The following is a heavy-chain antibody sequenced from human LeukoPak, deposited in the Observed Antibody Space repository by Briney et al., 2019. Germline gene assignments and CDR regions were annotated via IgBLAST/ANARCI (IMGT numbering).Heavy chain of an antibody. J-gene: IGHJ4*02. CDR2: ISSSSSYI. D-gene: IGHD1-7*01. Sequence: GGSLRLSCAASGLTFSSYSMNWLRQAPGKGLEWVSSISSSSSYIYYADSVKGRFTISRDNAKNSLYLQMNSLRAEDTAVYYCARESEDWNYPFDYWGQGTLVTVSS. V-gene: IGHV3-21*01. CDR1: GLTFSSYS. CDR3: ARESEDWNYPFDY.